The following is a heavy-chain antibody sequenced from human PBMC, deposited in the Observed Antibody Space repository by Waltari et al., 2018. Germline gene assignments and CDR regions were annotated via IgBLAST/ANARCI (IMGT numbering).Heavy chain of an antibody. CDR3: ARKGGRGYTYGPFYFDY. D-gene: IGHD5-18*01. Sequence: EVQLVDAGGDLVQPGGSLRLPCTASGFTCGAYWIQLVRQAPGQGLVWVSRINGDGYGITYSDSVQGRFTISRDNTKNTLYLQLNSLRAEDTAVYYCARKGGRGYTYGPFYFDYWGRGTLVTVSS. CDR2: INGDGYGI. J-gene: IGHJ4*02. CDR1: GFTCGAYW. V-gene: IGHV3-74*01.